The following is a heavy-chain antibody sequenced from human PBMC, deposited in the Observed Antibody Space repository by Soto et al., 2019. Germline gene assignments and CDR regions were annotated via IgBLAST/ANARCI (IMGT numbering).Heavy chain of an antibody. J-gene: IGHJ3*02. CDR3: ARDFSPYSSSWRHAFDI. CDR1: GGTFSSYA. V-gene: IGHV1-69*13. CDR2: IIPIFGTA. Sequence: GASVKVSCKASGGTFSSYAISWVRQAPGQGLEWMGGIIPIFGTANYAQKFQGRVTITADESTSTAYMELSSLRSEDTAVYYCARDFSPYSSSWRHAFDIWGQGTMVTVSS. D-gene: IGHD6-13*01.